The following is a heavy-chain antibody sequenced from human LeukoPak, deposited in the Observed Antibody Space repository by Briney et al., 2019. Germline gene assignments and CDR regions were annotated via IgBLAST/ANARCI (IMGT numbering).Heavy chain of an antibody. CDR3: ARDSEMEGGFDY. Sequence: SETLSLTCTVSGGSISSYYWSLIRQPPGKGLEWIGYIYYSGSTNYNPSLKSRVTISVDTSKNQFSLKLSSVTAADTAVYYCARDSEMEGGFDYWGQGTLVTVSS. V-gene: IGHV4-59*01. D-gene: IGHD5-24*01. J-gene: IGHJ4*02. CDR2: IYYSGST. CDR1: GGSISSYY.